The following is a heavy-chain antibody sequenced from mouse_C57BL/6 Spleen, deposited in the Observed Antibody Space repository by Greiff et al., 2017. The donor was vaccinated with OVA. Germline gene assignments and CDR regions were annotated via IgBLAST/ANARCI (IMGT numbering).Heavy chain of an antibody. CDR2: INPNNGGT. D-gene: IGHD6-1*01. CDR1: GYTFTDYY. J-gene: IGHJ2*01. CDR3: ARPGSFDY. Sequence: VQLQQSGPELVKPGASVKISCKASGYTFTDYYMNWVKQSHGKSLEWIGDINPNNGGTSYNQKFKGKATLTVDKTSSTAYMELRSLTSEDSAVYYCARPGSFDYWGQGTTLTVSS. V-gene: IGHV1-26*01.